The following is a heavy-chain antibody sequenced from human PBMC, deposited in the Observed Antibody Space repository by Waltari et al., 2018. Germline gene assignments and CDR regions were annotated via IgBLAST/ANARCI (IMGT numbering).Heavy chain of an antibody. CDR2: FYYGGST. V-gene: IGHV4-39*07. Sequence: QVQLQESGPGLVKPSETLSLTCSGSGGSIDRDPYYWCWIRQPPGKGLEWIGSFYYGGSTYYNPSLKSRVAISVHTSKRQFSLKLTSVTAADTALYFCARLGYCSSTSCYTTFFDAFDIWGQGTMVTVSS. J-gene: IGHJ3*02. D-gene: IGHD2-2*02. CDR3: ARLGYCSSTSCYTTFFDAFDI. CDR1: GGSIDRDPYY.